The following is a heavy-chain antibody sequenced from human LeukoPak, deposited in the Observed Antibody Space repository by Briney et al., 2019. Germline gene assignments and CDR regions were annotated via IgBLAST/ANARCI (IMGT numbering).Heavy chain of an antibody. CDR1: GYTFSSYG. CDR3: ASSYYYDSSGPIYNWFDP. V-gene: IGHV1-69*13. J-gene: IGHJ5*02. Sequence: GASVKVSCKTFGYTFSSYGISWVRQAPGQGLEWMGGIIPIFGTANYAQKFQGRVTITADESTSTAYMELSSLRSEDTAVYYCASSYYYDSSGPIYNWFDPWGQGTLVTVSS. CDR2: IIPIFGTA. D-gene: IGHD3-22*01.